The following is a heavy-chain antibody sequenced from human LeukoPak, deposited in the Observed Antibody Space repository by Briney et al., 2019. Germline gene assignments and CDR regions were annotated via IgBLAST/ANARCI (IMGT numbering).Heavy chain of an antibody. CDR1: GFTFSSYN. CDR2: ISSRSSYI. J-gene: IGHJ5*02. CDR3: ARDDYPAAGPLPS. D-gene: IGHD6-13*01. Sequence: PGGSLRLSCAASGFTFSSYNMNWVRQAPGKGLEWVSSISSRSSYINYADSVKGRFTISRDNAKNSLYLQMNSLRAEDTAVYYCARDDYPAAGPLPSWGQGTLVTVSS. V-gene: IGHV3-21*01.